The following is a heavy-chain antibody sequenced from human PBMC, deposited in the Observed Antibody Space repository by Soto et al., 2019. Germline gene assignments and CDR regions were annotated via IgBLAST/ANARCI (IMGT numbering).Heavy chain of an antibody. CDR3: ARSSPVVTAP. Sequence: QVQLQESGPGLVKPSQTLFLTCTVSGGSISSGGYYWSWIRQHPGKGLEWIGYVYYSGSTFYNPSLKSRITISIDTSKNQFALKLSSVTAADTAVYYRARSSPVVTAPWGQGTLVTVPS. CDR2: VYYSGST. V-gene: IGHV4-31*03. J-gene: IGHJ1*01. D-gene: IGHD2-21*02. CDR1: GGSISSGGYY.